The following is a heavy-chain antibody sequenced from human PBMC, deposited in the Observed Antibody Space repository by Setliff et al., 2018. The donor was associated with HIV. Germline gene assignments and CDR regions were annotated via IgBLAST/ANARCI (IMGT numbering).Heavy chain of an antibody. Sequence: PSETLSLTCIVTGDSIISGSYYWAWIRQPPGKGLEWIGTIYNGGASHYNPSLKSRVIIFLDPSRNQFSLELTSVTAADTAVYYCAREAPSEPTRYYNFWSGYPDWFDPWGPGTLVTAPQ. CDR3: AREAPSEPTRYYNFWSGYPDWFDP. CDR1: GDSIISGSYY. D-gene: IGHD3-3*01. CDR2: IYNGGAS. V-gene: IGHV4-39*07. J-gene: IGHJ5*02.